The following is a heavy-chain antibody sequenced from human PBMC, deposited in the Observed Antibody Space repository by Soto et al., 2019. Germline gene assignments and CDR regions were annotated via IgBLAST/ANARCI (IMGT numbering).Heavy chain of an antibody. V-gene: IGHV3-21*01. D-gene: IGHD2-8*01. CDR3: ARDTGVLDCTNGVCLETSYYDYGMDV. J-gene: IGHJ6*02. CDR2: ISSSSSYI. CDR1: GFTFSSYS. Sequence: GGSLKLSCAASGFTFSSYSMNWVRQATGKGLEWVSSISSSSSYIYYADSVKGRFTISRDNAKNSLYLQMNSLRAEDTAVYYCARDTGVLDCTNGVCLETSYYDYGMDVCGQGTTVTVSS.